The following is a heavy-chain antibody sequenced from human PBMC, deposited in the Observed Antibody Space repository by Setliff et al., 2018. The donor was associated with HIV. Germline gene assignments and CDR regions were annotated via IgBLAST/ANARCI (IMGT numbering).Heavy chain of an antibody. CDR1: GYTFSSYS. CDR3: ARGRREDTPYYGMDA. Sequence: ASVKVPCKASGYTFSSYSLHWVRQAPGQGLEWMGVINPHGGSTNYAQKFQGWVTMTRDTSISTAYMELSRLRSDDTAVYYCARGRREDTPYYGMDAWGQGTTVTVSS. V-gene: IGHV1-2*04. CDR2: INPHGGST. D-gene: IGHD2-15*01. J-gene: IGHJ6*02.